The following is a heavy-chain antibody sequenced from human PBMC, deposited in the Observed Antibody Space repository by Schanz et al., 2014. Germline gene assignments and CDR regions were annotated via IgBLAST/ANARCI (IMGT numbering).Heavy chain of an antibody. CDR1: GFTFSSYS. D-gene: IGHD1-1*01. V-gene: IGHV3-66*01. Sequence: EVQLVESGGGLVQPGGSLRLSCTASGFTFSSYSMNWVRQAPGKGLEWVSFVHPGGSTYYPDSVKGRFTISRDNSKSTLYVEMNSLRVEDTAVYYCARDRRNADLDYCGQGTLVTVSS. J-gene: IGHJ4*02. CDR2: VHPGGST. CDR3: ARDRRNADLDY.